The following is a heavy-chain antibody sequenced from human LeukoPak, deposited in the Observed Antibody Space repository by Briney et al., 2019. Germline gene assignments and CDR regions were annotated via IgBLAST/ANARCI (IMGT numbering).Heavy chain of an antibody. Sequence: TSETLSLTCTVSGGSISSSSYYWGWIRQPPGKGLEWIGSIYYSGSTYYNPSLKSRVTISVDTSKNQFSLKLSSVTAADTAVYYCARLLRRARYYFDYWGQGTLVTVSS. CDR3: ARLLRRARYYFDY. CDR1: GGSISSSSYY. CDR2: IYYSGST. V-gene: IGHV4-39*01. J-gene: IGHJ4*02. D-gene: IGHD2-21*02.